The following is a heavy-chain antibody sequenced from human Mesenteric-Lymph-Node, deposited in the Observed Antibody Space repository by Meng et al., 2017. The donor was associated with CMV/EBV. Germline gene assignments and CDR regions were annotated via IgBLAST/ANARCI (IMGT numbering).Heavy chain of an antibody. J-gene: IGHJ6*02. CDR3: ARAWRDYYYYGMDV. V-gene: IGHV4-39*07. CDR1: GGSIRNSAYY. CDR2: IYYSENT. Sequence: SETLSLTCTVSGGSIRNSAYYWGWIRQPPGKGLEWIGSIYYSENTFYNPSLKSRVTISVDTSKNQFSLKLSSVTAADTAVYYCARAWRDYYYYGMDVWGQGTTVTVSS. D-gene: IGHD1-1*01.